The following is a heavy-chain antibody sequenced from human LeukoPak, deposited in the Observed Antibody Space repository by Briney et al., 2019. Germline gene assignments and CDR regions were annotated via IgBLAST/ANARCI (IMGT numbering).Heavy chain of an antibody. J-gene: IGHJ6*03. CDR2: IYTSGST. V-gene: IGHV4-61*02. D-gene: IGHD3-3*01. CDR3: ARVFIRALSYMDV. CDR1: GGSISSGSYY. Sequence: SQTLSLTSTVSGGSISSGSYYWSWIRQPAGKGLEWIGRIYTSGSTNYNPPLKSRVTISVDTSKNQFSLKLSSVTAADTAVYYCARVFIRALSYMDVWGKGNTVTVSS.